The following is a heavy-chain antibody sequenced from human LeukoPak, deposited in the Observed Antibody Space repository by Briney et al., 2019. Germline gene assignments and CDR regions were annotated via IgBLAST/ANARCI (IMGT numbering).Heavy chain of an antibody. CDR2: IYYSGST. Sequence: PSQTLSLTCTVSGGSISSGVYYWSWIRQHPGKGLEWIGYIYYSGSTYYNPSLKSRVTISVDTSKNQFSLKLSSVTAADTAVYYCARVSRNVVPVAYFDYWGQGTLVTVSS. D-gene: IGHD2-21*01. J-gene: IGHJ4*02. V-gene: IGHV4-31*03. CDR3: ARVSRNVVPVAYFDY. CDR1: GGSISSGVYY.